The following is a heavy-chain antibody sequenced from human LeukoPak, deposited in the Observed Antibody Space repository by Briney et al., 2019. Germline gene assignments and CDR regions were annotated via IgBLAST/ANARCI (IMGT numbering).Heavy chain of an antibody. Sequence: ASVKVSCKASGYIFTAYYLHWVRQAPGQGLEWMGWIFPNNGNTKYAQKFQGSFTMTRDTSVSTAYMELTRLRSDDTAVYYCATGLGVLDPEANSWGQGTLVTVSS. CDR3: ATGLGVLDPEANS. V-gene: IGHV1-2*02. J-gene: IGHJ4*02. CDR2: IFPNNGNT. D-gene: IGHD3/OR15-3a*01. CDR1: GYIFTAYY.